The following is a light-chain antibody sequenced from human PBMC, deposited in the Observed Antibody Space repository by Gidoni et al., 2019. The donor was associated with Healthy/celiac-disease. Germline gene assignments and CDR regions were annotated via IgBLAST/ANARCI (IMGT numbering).Light chain of an antibody. CDR1: QSVLYSSNNKNY. V-gene: IGKV4-1*01. CDR2: WAS. Sequence: DSVMTQSQDSLAVSLGERATINCKSSQSVLYSSNNKNYLAWYQQKPGPPPKLLIYWASTRESGVPDRFSGSGSGTDSTLTLSSLQAEDVAVYYCQQYYSTPYTFGQGTKLEIK. CDR3: QQYYSTPYT. J-gene: IGKJ2*01.